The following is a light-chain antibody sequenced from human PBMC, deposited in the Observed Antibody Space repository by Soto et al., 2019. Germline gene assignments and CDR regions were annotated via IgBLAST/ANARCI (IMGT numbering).Light chain of an antibody. CDR3: ATWDGSLNSWV. V-gene: IGLV1-44*01. CDR2: RNN. Sequence: QSVLTQPPSASGTPGQRVTISCSGSSSNIGSNIVNWYQQLPGTAPKLLIFRNNQRPSGVPDRFSGSKSGTSASLAISGLQSEDEADYHCATWDGSLNSWVFGGGTKLTVL. J-gene: IGLJ3*02. CDR1: SSNIGSNI.